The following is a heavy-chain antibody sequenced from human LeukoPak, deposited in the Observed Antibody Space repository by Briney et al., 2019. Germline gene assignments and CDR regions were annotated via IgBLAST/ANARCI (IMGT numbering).Heavy chain of an antibody. CDR2: IPYDGSDK. Sequence: GGSLRLSCAASRFTFSSYAMHWVRQAPGKGLEWVALIPYDGSDKYYADSVKGRFTISRDNSKNTLYLQMNSLRIEDTAVYYCASLYSSGRYLTDYWGQGTLVTVSS. CDR1: RFTFSSYA. D-gene: IGHD6-19*01. V-gene: IGHV3-30-3*01. J-gene: IGHJ4*02. CDR3: ASLYSSGRYLTDY.